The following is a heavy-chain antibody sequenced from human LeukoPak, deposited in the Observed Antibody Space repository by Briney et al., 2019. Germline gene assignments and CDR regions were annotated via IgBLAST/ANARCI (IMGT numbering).Heavy chain of an antibody. V-gene: IGHV3-66*03. CDR1: GLTGSHNY. D-gene: IGHD6-19*01. Sequence: PGGSLRLSCAASGLTGSHNYVSWVRQAPGKGLEWVSAIHTSGDTCYADSVKGRFTISRDTSKNTLYLQVNSLRAEDTAVYYCARDERDSSGWYEWAYFDYWGQGTLVTVSS. J-gene: IGHJ4*02. CDR2: IHTSGDT. CDR3: ARDERDSSGWYEWAYFDY.